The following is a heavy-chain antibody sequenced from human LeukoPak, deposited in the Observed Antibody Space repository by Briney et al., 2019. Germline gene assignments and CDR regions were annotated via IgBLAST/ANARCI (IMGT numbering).Heavy chain of an antibody. D-gene: IGHD3-10*01. CDR1: GGTFSNYG. CDR2: IVPAFGTT. CDR3: ARVGGPMVRGVFGS. J-gene: IGHJ5*01. V-gene: IGHV1-69*06. Sequence: SVKVSCKASGGTFSNYGFTWVRQAPAQGVECMGAIVPAFGTTNYAEKFQDRVTITADTSTSTVYMHLSSLRSEATAVYYCARVGGPMVRGVFGSWGHGTLLTVSS.